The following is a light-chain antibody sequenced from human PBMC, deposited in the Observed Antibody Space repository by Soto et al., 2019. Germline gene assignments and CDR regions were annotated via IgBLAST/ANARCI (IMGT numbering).Light chain of an antibody. Sequence: DIQMTQSPSSLSASVGDRVTFSCRASQSISNWLAWYQQKPGKAPKLLIYKASTLESGVPSRFSGSGSGTEFTLTISSLQADDFAIYYCQQYNSYPITFGQGTRLEIK. J-gene: IGKJ5*01. CDR2: KAS. CDR1: QSISNW. V-gene: IGKV1-5*03. CDR3: QQYNSYPIT.